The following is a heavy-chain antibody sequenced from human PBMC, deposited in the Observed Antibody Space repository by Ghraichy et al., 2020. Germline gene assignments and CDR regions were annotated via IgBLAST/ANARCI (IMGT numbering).Heavy chain of an antibody. Sequence: SETLSLTCTVSGGSISSSSYYWGWIRQPPGKGLEWIGSIYYSGSTYYNPSLKSRVTLSVDTSKNQFSLKLSSVTAADTAVYYCARRASYGSSGFYYDSFDYWGQGTLVTVSS. D-gene: IGHD3-22*01. CDR1: GGSISSSSYY. CDR2: IYYSGST. CDR3: ARRASYGSSGFYYDSFDY. J-gene: IGHJ4*02. V-gene: IGHV4-39*01.